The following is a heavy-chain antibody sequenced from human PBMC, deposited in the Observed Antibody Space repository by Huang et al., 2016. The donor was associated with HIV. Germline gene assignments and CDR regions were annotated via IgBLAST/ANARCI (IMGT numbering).Heavy chain of an antibody. CDR3: ARRSAFYRLDC. CDR2: ISINDNSI. CDR1: GFTFSDCS. J-gene: IGHJ4*02. V-gene: IGHV3-11*01. D-gene: IGHD3-10*01. Sequence: QVQLVESGGGLVKPGGSLRLSCAASGFTFSDCSMSWIRQTAGKGLEWISNISINDNSIYDADSVKGRFTISRDDAKNSLYLQINSLRADDTAVYYCARRSAFYRLDCWGQGTLVTVSS.